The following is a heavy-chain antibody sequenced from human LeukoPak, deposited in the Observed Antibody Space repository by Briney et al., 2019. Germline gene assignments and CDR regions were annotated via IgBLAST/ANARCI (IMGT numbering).Heavy chain of an antibody. CDR1: VYTLTRYY. Sequence: ASVQVSCKDSVYTLTRYYMHWVRQAPGPGLEWMGWINPNSGGTNYAQKLQGRVTMTRDTSISTAYMELSRLRSDDTAVYYCAREGQGGVAATADYWGQGTLVTVSS. D-gene: IGHD2-15*01. J-gene: IGHJ4*02. CDR2: INPNSGGT. CDR3: AREGQGGVAATADY. V-gene: IGHV1-2*02.